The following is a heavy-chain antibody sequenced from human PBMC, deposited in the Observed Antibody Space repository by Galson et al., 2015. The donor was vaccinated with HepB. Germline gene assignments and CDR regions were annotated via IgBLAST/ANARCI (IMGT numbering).Heavy chain of an antibody. Sequence: SLRLSCAASGFTFSDYYMSWIRQAPGKGLEWVSYISSSSSYTNYADSVKGRFTISRDNAKNSLYLQMNSLRAEDTAVYYCARAAYGRGSAYGDSRFRGMDVWGQGTTVTVSS. CDR1: GFTFSDYY. D-gene: IGHD4-17*01. CDR2: ISSSSSYT. CDR3: ARAAYGRGSAYGDSRFRGMDV. V-gene: IGHV3-11*06. J-gene: IGHJ6*02.